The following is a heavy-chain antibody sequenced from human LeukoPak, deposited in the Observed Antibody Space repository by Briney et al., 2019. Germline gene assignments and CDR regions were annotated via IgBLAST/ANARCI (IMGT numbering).Heavy chain of an antibody. Sequence: GRSLRLSCAASGFTFDDYAMHWVRQAPGKGLEWVSGISWNSGSIGYADSVKGRFTISRGDAKNSLYLQMNSLRAEDMALYYCAKDGGSIAVAGNPFDYWGQGTLVTVSS. D-gene: IGHD6-19*01. CDR3: AKDGGSIAVAGNPFDY. V-gene: IGHV3-9*03. CDR1: GFTFDDYA. J-gene: IGHJ4*02. CDR2: ISWNSGSI.